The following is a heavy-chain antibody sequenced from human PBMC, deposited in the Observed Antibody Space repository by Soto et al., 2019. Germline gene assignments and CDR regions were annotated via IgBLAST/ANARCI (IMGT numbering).Heavy chain of an antibody. V-gene: IGHV4-59*01. Sequence: SETLSLTCTVSGGSISNYYWSWIRQPPGKGLEWIGYMYYSGSTNYNPSLKSRVTISVDTSKNQFSLKLSSVTAADTAVYYCARAGAATLSDYWGQGTLVTVS. D-gene: IGHD2-15*01. CDR1: GGSISNYY. J-gene: IGHJ4*02. CDR3: ARAGAATLSDY. CDR2: MYYSGST.